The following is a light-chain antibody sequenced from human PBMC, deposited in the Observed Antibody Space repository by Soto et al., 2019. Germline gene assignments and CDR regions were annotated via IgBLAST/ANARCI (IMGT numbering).Light chain of an antibody. J-gene: IGKJ1*01. CDR2: ATS. V-gene: IGKV1-39*01. CDR1: QTASNY. CDR3: QQTYTTPRT. Sequence: DTQMTQSPSYLSASVGDRISITCRASQTASNYVNWYQQKPGKAPTLLISATSTLQSGVPSRFRGSGSGTEFTLTITSLQPEDFATYYCQQTYTTPRTFGQGTKVAIK.